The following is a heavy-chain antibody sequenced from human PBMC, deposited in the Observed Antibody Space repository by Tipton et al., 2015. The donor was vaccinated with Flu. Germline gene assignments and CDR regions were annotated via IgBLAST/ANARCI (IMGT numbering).Heavy chain of an antibody. Sequence: TLSLTCIVSGDSIRSDYFWGWIRQPPGKGLEWIGEVNHSRPNPSLKGRVTISADNWKNQYFLRLKSVTAADTGVYYCRGSHDGVDWWGPGTLVTVTS. CDR1: GDSIRSDYF. V-gene: IGHV4-38-2*02. CDR3: RGSHDGVDW. J-gene: IGHJ3*01. D-gene: IGHD3-9*01. CDR2: VNHSRP.